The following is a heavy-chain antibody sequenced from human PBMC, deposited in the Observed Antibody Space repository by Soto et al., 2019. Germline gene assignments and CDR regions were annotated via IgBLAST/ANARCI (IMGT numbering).Heavy chain of an antibody. CDR3: ARRNQWLVLDAFDI. CDR1: GGSFSAYY. D-gene: IGHD6-19*01. J-gene: IGHJ3*02. V-gene: IGHV4-34*01. Sequence: TLSLTCAVYGGSFSAYYWSWIRQAPGKGLEWIGYINHTGSTNYNPSLKSRVTISVDTSKNQFSLKLSSVTAADTAVYYCARRNQWLVLDAFDIWGQGTMVTVSS. CDR2: INHTGST.